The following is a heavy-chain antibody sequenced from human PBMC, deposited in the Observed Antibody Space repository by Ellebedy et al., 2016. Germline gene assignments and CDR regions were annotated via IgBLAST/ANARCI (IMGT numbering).Heavy chain of an antibody. J-gene: IGHJ4*02. CDR1: GGSITTRNF. V-gene: IGHV4-39*01. CDR2: IFHSGTA. CDR3: ARDFGSSTFDF. Sequence: SETLSLTCTVSGGSITTRNFWGWIRQPPGKGLEWIGNIFHSGTAYFNPSLKSRVSMSIDTSKNQFSLKMTSATAADTAVYYCARDFGSSTFDFWGLGTLVTVSP. D-gene: IGHD2-15*01.